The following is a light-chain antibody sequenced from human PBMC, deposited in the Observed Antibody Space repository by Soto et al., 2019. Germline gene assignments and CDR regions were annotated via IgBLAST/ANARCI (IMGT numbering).Light chain of an antibody. Sequence: QSVLTQPRSVSGSPGQSVTISCTGTSSGVGGYNYVSWYQQHPGKAPKLMIYDVNKRPSGVPDRFSGSKSGNTASLTISGLQAEDEADYYCCSYAGSYTYVFGTGTKLTVL. J-gene: IGLJ1*01. CDR1: SSGVGGYNY. V-gene: IGLV2-11*01. CDR2: DVN. CDR3: CSYAGSYTYV.